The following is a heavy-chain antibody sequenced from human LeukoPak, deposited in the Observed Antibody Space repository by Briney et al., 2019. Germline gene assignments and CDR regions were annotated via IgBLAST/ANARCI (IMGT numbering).Heavy chain of an antibody. CDR2: ISSSSSTI. J-gene: IGHJ4*02. CDR1: GFTFSSYS. D-gene: IGHD3-22*01. Sequence: QPGGSLRLSCAASGFTFSSYSMNWVRQAPGKGLEWVSYISSSSSTIYYADSVKGRFTISIDNAKNSLYLQMNSLRAEDTAVYYCARDVPTHYYDSSGPVGYFDYWGQGTLVTVSS. V-gene: IGHV3-48*04. CDR3: ARDVPTHYYDSSGPVGYFDY.